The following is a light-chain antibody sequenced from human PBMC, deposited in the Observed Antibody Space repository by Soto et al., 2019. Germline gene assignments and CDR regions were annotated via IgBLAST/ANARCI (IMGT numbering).Light chain of an antibody. V-gene: IGKV3-15*01. Sequence: EIVMTQSPATLSVSPGERATLSCRADQSLRSNLAWYQQKAGQAPRLLIYGTSTRATGVPARFSGGGSGTEFTLSISSLQSEDFALYYGQQYDNWPWTFGQGTKVEI. CDR1: QSLRSN. J-gene: IGKJ1*01. CDR3: QQYDNWPWT. CDR2: GTS.